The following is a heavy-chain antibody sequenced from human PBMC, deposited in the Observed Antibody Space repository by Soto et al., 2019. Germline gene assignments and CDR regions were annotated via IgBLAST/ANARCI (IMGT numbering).Heavy chain of an antibody. CDR3: AKFRGDYPYLDY. D-gene: IGHD4-17*01. Sequence: ASVKVSCKASGYTFTGYYMHWVRQAPGQGLEWMGWINPNSGGTNYAQKFQGWVTMTRDTSISTAYMELSRLRSDDTAVYYCAKFRGDYPYLDYWGQGTLVTVSS. V-gene: IGHV1-2*04. CDR1: GYTFTGYY. CDR2: INPNSGGT. J-gene: IGHJ4*02.